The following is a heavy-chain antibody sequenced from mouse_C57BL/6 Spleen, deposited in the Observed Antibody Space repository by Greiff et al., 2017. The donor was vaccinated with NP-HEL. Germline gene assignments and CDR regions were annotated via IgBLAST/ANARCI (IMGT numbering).Heavy chain of an antibody. J-gene: IGHJ2*01. CDR1: GYTFTSYW. D-gene: IGHD2-4*01. Sequence: QVQLQQPGAELVMPGASVKLSCKASGYTFTSYWMHWVKQRPGQGLEWIGEIDPSDSYTNYNQKFKGKSTLTVDKSSSTAYMQLSSLTSEDSAVYYCARLITTSYFDYWGQGTTLTVSS. CDR2: IDPSDSYT. CDR3: ARLITTSYFDY. V-gene: IGHV1-69*01.